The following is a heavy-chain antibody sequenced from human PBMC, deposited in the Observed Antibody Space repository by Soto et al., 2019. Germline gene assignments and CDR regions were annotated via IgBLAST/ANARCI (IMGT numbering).Heavy chain of an antibody. Sequence: EVQLVESGGGLVKPGGSLRLSCTASGFTFSTYRMNWVRQAPGKGLEWVSSISSGSSYIYYAASVKGRFTISRDNAKNSLYVQMNSLRAEDTAVYYCARDSGGYGGYDYWGQGTLVTVSS. CDR2: ISSGSSYI. CDR1: GFTFSTYR. V-gene: IGHV3-21*02. CDR3: ARDSGGYGGYDY. D-gene: IGHD4-17*01. J-gene: IGHJ4*02.